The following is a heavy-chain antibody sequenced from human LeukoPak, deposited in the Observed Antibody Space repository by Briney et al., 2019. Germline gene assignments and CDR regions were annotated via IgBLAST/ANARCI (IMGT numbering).Heavy chain of an antibody. J-gene: IGHJ4*02. CDR2: IYHSGST. V-gene: IGHV4-30-2*01. CDR3: TRVSSSGGFRWEDY. D-gene: IGHD6-25*01. Sequence: SETLSLTCAVSGGSISSGGYSWSWIRQPPGKGLEWIGYIYHSGSTYYNPSLKSRVTISVDKSKNQFSLELSSVTAADTAMYYCTRVSSSGGFRWEDYWGQGTLVTVSS. CDR1: GGSISSGGYS.